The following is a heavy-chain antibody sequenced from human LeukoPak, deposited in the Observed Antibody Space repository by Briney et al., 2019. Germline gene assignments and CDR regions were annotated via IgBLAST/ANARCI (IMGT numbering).Heavy chain of an antibody. V-gene: IGHV3-23*01. CDR2: ISGGGGST. CDR3: AKGGRGEVRPFDY. CDR1: GFTFSSYA. D-gene: IGHD3-16*01. Sequence: GGSLRLSCAASGFTFSSYAMSWVRQAPGKGLEWVSTISGGGGSTYYADSVKGRFTISRDNSKNTLYLQVNSLRAEDTAVYYCAKGGRGEVRPFDYWGQETLVTVSS. J-gene: IGHJ4*02.